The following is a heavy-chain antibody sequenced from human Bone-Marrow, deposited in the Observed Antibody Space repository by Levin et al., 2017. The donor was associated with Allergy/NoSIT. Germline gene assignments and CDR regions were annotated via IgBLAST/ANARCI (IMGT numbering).Heavy chain of an antibody. V-gene: IGHV3-74*01. Sequence: SCAASGFTFSNYWMHWVRQAPGKGLVWVSRLNPDGSAKDYAGSVRGRFTMSRDNAKNTLYLQMDSLRAEDAAVYYCVAFNWNDFQCWGQGTLVTVSS. J-gene: IGHJ4*02. CDR1: GFTFSNYW. CDR3: VAFNWNDFQC. CDR2: LNPDGSAK. D-gene: IGHD1-20*01.